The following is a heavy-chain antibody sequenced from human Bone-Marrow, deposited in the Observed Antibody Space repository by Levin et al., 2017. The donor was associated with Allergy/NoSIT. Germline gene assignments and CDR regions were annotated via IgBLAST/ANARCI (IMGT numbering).Heavy chain of an antibody. CDR2: ISGSGGRT. D-gene: IGHD3-10*01. J-gene: IGHJ4*02. CDR1: GFTFSVYG. CDR3: AKTKGRSVREFDY. V-gene: IGHV3-23*01. Sequence: PGGSLRLSCVASGFTFSVYGMNWVRQAPGRGREWVSNISGSGGRTDSSSPFPFLFPISRDNSKNTLYLQMNSLRAEDTAIYYCAKTKGRSVREFDYWGRGTLVTVSS.